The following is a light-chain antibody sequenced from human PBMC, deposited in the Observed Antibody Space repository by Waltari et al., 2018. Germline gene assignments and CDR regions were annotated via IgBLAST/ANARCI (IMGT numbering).Light chain of an antibody. Sequence: QTVLTQPPSVSGAPGQRVTLSCTGSSSNIGAGFVVHWYPQLPGTAPKLLIYGNSVRSAGVSERFSGSKSGTSASLDITGRQAEDEADDYCQSFDTSRIGSDWVFGGETRRTVL. CDR2: GNS. V-gene: IGLV1-40*01. J-gene: IGLJ3*02. CDR3: QSFDTSRIGSDWV. CDR1: SSNIGAGFV.